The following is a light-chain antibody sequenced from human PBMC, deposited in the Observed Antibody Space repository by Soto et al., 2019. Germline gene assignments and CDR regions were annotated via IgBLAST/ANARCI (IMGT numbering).Light chain of an antibody. J-gene: IGLJ7*01. CDR1: SSNIGNNY. CDR3: GTWDSSLSAAV. CDR2: ENN. Sequence: QSVLTQPPSVSAAPGQKVTISCSGSSSNIGNNYVSWYQQLPGTAPKLLIYENNKRPSGIPDRFSGSKSGTSATLGITGLQTGDEADYYCGTWDSSLSAAVFGGGTQLPVL. V-gene: IGLV1-51*02.